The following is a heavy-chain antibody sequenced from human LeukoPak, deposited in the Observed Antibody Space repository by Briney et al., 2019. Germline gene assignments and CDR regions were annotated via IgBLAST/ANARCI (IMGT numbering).Heavy chain of an antibody. CDR3: ARDGYGDLRGFDP. CDR2: IYYSGST. V-gene: IGHV4-31*03. D-gene: IGHD4-17*01. Sequence: SQTLSLTCIVSGGSISSGGYYWSWIRQHPGKGLEWIGYIYYSGSTYYNPSLKSRVTISVDTSKNQFSLKLSSVTAADTAVYYCARDGYGDLRGFDPWGQGTLVTVSS. CDR1: GGSISSGGYY. J-gene: IGHJ5*02.